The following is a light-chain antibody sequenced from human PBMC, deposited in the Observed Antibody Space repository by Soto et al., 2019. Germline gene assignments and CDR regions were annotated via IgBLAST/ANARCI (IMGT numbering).Light chain of an antibody. V-gene: IGKV3D-15*01. CDR3: QQYYDWPLT. Sequence: EIGMTQSPATLSVSPGDGATLSCRASQSVDSNLAWYQQKPGQTPRLLIYGASTRPTGIPARFSGSGSGTEVTLTIISLQSEDSAVYYCQQYYDWPLTFGGGTKVEIK. CDR2: GAS. J-gene: IGKJ4*01. CDR1: QSVDSN.